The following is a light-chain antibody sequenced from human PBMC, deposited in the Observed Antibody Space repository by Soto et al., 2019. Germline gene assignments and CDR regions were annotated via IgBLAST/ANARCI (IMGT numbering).Light chain of an antibody. CDR3: QQSDSIPT. Sequence: DIQMTQSPSSLSASVGDRVNITCRASRSISTFLNWYQHKPGTAPKLLIYDASRLQSGVPSRFSGSASGTDFTLTIGSLRPEDVATYYCQQSDSIPTFGEGTKVEI. J-gene: IGKJ4*01. CDR1: RSISTF. V-gene: IGKV1-39*01. CDR2: DAS.